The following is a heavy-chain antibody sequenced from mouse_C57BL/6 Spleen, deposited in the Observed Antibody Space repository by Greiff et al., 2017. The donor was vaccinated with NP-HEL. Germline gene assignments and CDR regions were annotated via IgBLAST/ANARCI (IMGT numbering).Heavy chain of an antibody. CDR1: GFTFSSYA. J-gene: IGHJ3*01. Sequence: EVQVVESGGGLVKPGGSLKLSCAASGFTFSSYAMSWVRQTPEKRLEWVATISDGGSYTYYPDNVKGRFTISRDNAKNNLYLQMSHLKSEDTAMYYCARDDSLFAYWGQGTLVTVSA. V-gene: IGHV5-4*01. CDR3: ARDDSLFAY. CDR2: ISDGGSYT.